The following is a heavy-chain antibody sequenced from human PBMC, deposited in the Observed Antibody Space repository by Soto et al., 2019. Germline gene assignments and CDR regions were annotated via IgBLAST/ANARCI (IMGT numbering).Heavy chain of an antibody. D-gene: IGHD3-3*01. J-gene: IGHJ4*02. V-gene: IGHV3-23*01. CDR2: ISGSGGST. CDR3: AKDRDFWSGYYHPHIDNYFDY. Sequence: PGGSLSLSCAASGFPFSSYSMSWVRQAPGKGLEWVSAISGSGGSTYYADSVKGRFTISRDNSKNTLYLQMNSLRAEDTAVYYCAKDRDFWSGYYHPHIDNYFDYWGQGTLVTVSS. CDR1: GFPFSSYS.